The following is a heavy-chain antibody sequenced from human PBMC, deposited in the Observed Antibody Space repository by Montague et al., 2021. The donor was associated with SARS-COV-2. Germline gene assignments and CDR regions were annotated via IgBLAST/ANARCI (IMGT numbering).Heavy chain of an antibody. D-gene: IGHD3-3*01. V-gene: IGHV4-31*03. Sequence: TLSLTCTVSGGSISSGGYYWSWIRQHPGKGLEWIGYIYYSGSTYYNPSLKSRVIISVDTSKNQFSLKLSSVTAADTAVYYCARVQRITIFGVVTYFDYWGQGTLVTVSS. CDR1: GGSISSGGYY. CDR3: ARVQRITIFGVVTYFDY. CDR2: IYYSGST. J-gene: IGHJ4*02.